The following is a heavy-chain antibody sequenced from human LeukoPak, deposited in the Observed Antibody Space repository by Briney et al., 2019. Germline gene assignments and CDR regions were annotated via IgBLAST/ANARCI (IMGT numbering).Heavy chain of an antibody. V-gene: IGHV3-53*04. Sequence: GGSLRLSCAASGFTVSSNYMSWVRQAPGKGLEWVSVIYSGGSTYYADSVKGRFTISRHNSKNMLYLQMNSLRAEDTAVYYCARTLGESTDYWGQGTPVTVSS. CDR3: ARTLGESTDY. D-gene: IGHD3-10*01. J-gene: IGHJ4*02. CDR2: IYSGGST. CDR1: GFTVSSNY.